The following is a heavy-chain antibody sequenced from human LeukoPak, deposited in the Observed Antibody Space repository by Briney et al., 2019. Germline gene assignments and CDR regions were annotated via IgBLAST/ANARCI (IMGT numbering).Heavy chain of an antibody. Sequence: SETLSLTYTVSGYSISSGYYWGWIRQPPGKGLEWIGYIYYSGSTHYNPSLKSRVTISVDTSKNQFSLKLSSVTAADTAVYCCARGEEPSGSYFDYWGQGTLVTVSS. CDR3: ARGEEPSGSYFDY. CDR1: GYSISSGYY. V-gene: IGHV4-38-2*02. CDR2: IYYSGST. D-gene: IGHD1-26*01. J-gene: IGHJ4*02.